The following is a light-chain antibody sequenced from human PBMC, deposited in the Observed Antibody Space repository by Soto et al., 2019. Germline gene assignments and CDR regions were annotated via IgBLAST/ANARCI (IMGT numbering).Light chain of an antibody. V-gene: IGLV2-11*01. Sequence: QSDLTQPRSVSGSPGQSVTISCSGPSRDFGADNHVAWYQQYPDKAPEVMIYDVSQRPSGVPARFSGSKSGNTASLTISGLQAEDEADYYCCSYGGSVIFGGGTKLTVL. CDR3: CSYGGSVI. CDR2: DVS. CDR1: SRDFGADNH. J-gene: IGLJ2*01.